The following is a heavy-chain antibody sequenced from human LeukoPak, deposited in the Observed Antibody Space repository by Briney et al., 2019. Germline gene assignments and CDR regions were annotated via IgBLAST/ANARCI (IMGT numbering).Heavy chain of an antibody. J-gene: IGHJ2*01. D-gene: IGHD6-13*01. CDR1: GGSISSYY. CDR2: IYTSGST. Sequence: PSETLSLTCTVSGGSISSYYWSWIRQPAGKGLEWIGRIYTSGSTNYNPSLTSRVTMSVDTSKNQFSLKLSSVTAADTAVYYCARGAARIAAAGTDWYFDLWGRGTLVTVSS. V-gene: IGHV4-4*07. CDR3: ARGAARIAAAGTDWYFDL.